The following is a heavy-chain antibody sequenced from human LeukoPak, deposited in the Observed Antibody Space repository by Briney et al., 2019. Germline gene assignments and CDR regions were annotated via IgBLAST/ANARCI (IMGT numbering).Heavy chain of an antibody. V-gene: IGHV4-34*01. CDR3: ARHGGGRKGYYYGSGSYYNVHYYMDV. CDR2: INHSGST. Sequence: SETLSLTCAVYGGSFSAYYWSWIRQPPGKGLEWIGEINHSGSTNYNPSLKSRVTISVDTSKNQFSLKLSSVTAADTAVYYCARHGGGRKGYYYGSGSYYNVHYYMDVWGKGTTVTISS. D-gene: IGHD3-10*01. CDR1: GGSFSAYY. J-gene: IGHJ6*03.